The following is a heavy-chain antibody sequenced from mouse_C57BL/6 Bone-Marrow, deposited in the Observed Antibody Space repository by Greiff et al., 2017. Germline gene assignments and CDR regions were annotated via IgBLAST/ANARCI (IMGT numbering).Heavy chain of an antibody. J-gene: IGHJ2*01. V-gene: IGHV1-47*01. CDR2: FHPDNDDT. CDR3: AKCGNYGSYYFDY. Sequence: QVQLKESGAELVKPGASVKMSCKASGFTFTTYSIEWVKQNPGKSLEWIGTFHPDNDDTKYTEKFKGKATLTVEKSSSTAYLELSRLTSDDTAVYYCAKCGNYGSYYFDYWGQGTTLTVSS. CDR1: GFTFTTYS. D-gene: IGHD2-1*01.